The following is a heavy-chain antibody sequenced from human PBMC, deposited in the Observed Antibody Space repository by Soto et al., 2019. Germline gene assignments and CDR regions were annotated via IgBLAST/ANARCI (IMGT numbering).Heavy chain of an antibody. J-gene: IGHJ6*02. V-gene: IGHV3-30*18. Sequence: GGSLRLSCAVSGFTFSSYGMHWVRQAPGKGLERVAVISFDGSNRYYRDSVKGRFSISRDNSKNTLYLQMNSLRAEDTAVYYCAKRSWELPVGVRFYHYGLDVWGQGTTVTVSS. CDR2: ISFDGSNR. D-gene: IGHD1-26*01. CDR1: GFTFSSYG. CDR3: AKRSWELPVGVRFYHYGLDV.